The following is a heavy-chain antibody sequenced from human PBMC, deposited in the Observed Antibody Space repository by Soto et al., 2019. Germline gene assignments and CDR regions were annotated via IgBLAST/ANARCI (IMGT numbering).Heavy chain of an antibody. D-gene: IGHD3-10*01. CDR3: ARSGEGLFDY. CDR1: GFRFSIYS. J-gene: IGHJ4*02. CDR2: ITSDTNTI. Sequence: EVQLVESGGGLVQPGGSLRLSCAASGFRFSIYSMNWVRQAPGKGLEWSAYITSDTNTIKYADSVKGRFTISRDNDKNSFYLKMNSRRAEDPAVYYCARSGEGLFDYWGQGPVATVSA. V-gene: IGHV3-48*01.